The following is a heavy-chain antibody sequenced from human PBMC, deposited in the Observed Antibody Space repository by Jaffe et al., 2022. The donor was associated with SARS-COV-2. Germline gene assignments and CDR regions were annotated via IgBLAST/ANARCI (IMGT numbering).Heavy chain of an antibody. CDR2: INQRGSEK. V-gene: IGHV3-7*03. D-gene: IGHD2-21*02. CDR1: GFSFSNYW. CDR3: ARSVHCGGGCYAWAAFDL. J-gene: IGHJ3*01. Sequence: EVQMVESGGGLVQPGGSLRLSCVASGFSFSNYWVTWVRQAPGTGLEWVANINQRGSEKYFVDSVKGRFTISRDNAKNSLFLQMNSLRAEDTAVYYCARSVHCGGGCYAWAAFDLWGLGTMVTVSS.